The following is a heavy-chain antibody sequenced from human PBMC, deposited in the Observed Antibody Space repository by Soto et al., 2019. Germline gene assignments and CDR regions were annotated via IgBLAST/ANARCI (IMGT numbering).Heavy chain of an antibody. CDR2: FDPEDGET. Sequence: ASVKVSCKVSGYTLTDLSMQWVRQAPGKGLEWMGGFDPEDGETIYAQKFQGRVTMTEYTATDTAYMELSSLRFEDTAVYYCATHRSGRFLEWLPEGSLGYWGQGTLVTVSS. CDR1: GYTLTDLS. V-gene: IGHV1-24*01. J-gene: IGHJ4*02. CDR3: ATHRSGRFLEWLPEGSLGY. D-gene: IGHD3-3*01.